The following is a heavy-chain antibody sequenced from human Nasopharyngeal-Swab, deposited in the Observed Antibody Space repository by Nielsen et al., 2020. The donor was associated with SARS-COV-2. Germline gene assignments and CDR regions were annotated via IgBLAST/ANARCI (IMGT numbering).Heavy chain of an antibody. D-gene: IGHD6-19*01. J-gene: IGHJ4*02. CDR1: GFISSRHG. CDR2: LSHDRTDE. Sequence: GGSLRLSCAASGFISSRHGMHWVRQAPGKGLEWLAILSHDRTDEFYADSVKGRFTVSRDNSKNTLYLQMNNLRTDDTAIYYCAKERTVAGPQGGFDFWGQGTLVTVSS. V-gene: IGHV3-30*18. CDR3: AKERTVAGPQGGFDF.